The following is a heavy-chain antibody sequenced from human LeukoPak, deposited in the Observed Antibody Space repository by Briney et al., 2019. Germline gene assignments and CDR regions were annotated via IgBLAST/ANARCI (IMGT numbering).Heavy chain of an antibody. V-gene: IGHV3-23*01. Sequence: PGGSLRLSCAASGFTFSSYAMSWVRQAPAKGLEWVSAISGSGGSTYYADSVKGRFTISRDNSKNTLYLQMNSLRAEDTAVYYCAKDPSHSIGTGGWFDPWGQGTLVTVSS. J-gene: IGHJ5*02. CDR2: ISGSGGST. CDR1: GFTFSSYA. CDR3: AKDPSHSIGTGGWFDP. D-gene: IGHD3-22*01.